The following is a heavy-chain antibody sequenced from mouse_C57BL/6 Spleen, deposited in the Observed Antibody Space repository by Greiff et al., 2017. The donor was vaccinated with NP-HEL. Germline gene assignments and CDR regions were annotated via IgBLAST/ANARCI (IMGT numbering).Heavy chain of an antibody. V-gene: IGHV1-55*01. CDR2: IYPGSGSP. J-gene: IGHJ3*01. D-gene: IGHD1-1*01. CDR3: ARGGGSSYTWFAY. Sequence: VQLKQPGAELVKPGASVKMSCKASGYTFTSYWITWVKQRPGQGLEWIGDIYPGSGSPNYNEKSKSTATLTVDTSSSTAYMQLSSLTSEDSAVYYCARGGGSSYTWFAYWGQGTLVTVSA. CDR1: GYTFTSYW.